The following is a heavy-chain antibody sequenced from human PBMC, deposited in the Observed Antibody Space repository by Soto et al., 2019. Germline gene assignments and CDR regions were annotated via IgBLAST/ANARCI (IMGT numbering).Heavy chain of an antibody. D-gene: IGHD3-10*01. CDR2: IYYNGNT. CDR1: GGSVSNGGYF. V-gene: IGHV4-31*03. Sequence: QVHLQESGPGLVKPSQTLSLICTVSGGSVSNGGYFWSGVRQHPGRGLEWIGYIYYNGNTRYNPSLRSRVTISADRSKNQFSLNLSSVTAADTGVYYCARDLGTGDGFDYWGQGSLVTVAS. J-gene: IGHJ4*02. CDR3: ARDLGTGDGFDY.